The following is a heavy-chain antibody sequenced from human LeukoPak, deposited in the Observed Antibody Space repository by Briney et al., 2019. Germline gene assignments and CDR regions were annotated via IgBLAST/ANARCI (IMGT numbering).Heavy chain of an antibody. J-gene: IGHJ4*02. CDR2: ISYRGST. CDR1: GASITSGGYH. Sequence: SQTLSLTCTVSGASITSGGYHWSWIRQHSGKGLERIGYISYRGSTYYNPSLKSRVTISIDTSKNHFSLRLTSVTAADTAVYYCASFTVGATLSPFDSWGQGILVTVAS. V-gene: IGHV4-31*03. CDR3: ASFTVGATLSPFDS. D-gene: IGHD1-26*01.